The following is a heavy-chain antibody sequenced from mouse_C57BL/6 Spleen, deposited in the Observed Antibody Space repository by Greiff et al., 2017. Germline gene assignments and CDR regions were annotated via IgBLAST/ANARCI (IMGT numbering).Heavy chain of an antibody. CDR2: IDPANGNT. V-gene: IGHV14-3*01. D-gene: IGHD1-1*01. J-gene: IGHJ2*01. CDR3: ASPNGSSPYYFDY. CDR1: GFNIKNTY. Sequence: EVQLKQSVAELVRPGASVKLSCTASGFNIKNTYMHWVKQRPEQGLEWIGRIDPANGNTKYAPKFQGKATITADTSSNTAYLQLSSLTSEDTAIYYCASPNGSSPYYFDYWGQGTTLTVSS.